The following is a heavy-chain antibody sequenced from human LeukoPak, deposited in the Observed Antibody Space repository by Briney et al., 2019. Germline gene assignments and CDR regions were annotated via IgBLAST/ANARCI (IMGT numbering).Heavy chain of an antibody. Sequence: PSETLSLTCTVSGGSISSSSYYWGWIRQPPGKGLEWIGSIYYSGSTYYNPSLKSRVTISVDTSKNQFSLKLSSVTAADTAVYYCATLSNRSGYDSYYYYMDVWGKGTTVTVSS. CDR3: ATLSNRSGYDSYYYYMDV. CDR2: IYYSGST. J-gene: IGHJ6*03. CDR1: GGSISSSSYY. D-gene: IGHD5-12*01. V-gene: IGHV4-39*07.